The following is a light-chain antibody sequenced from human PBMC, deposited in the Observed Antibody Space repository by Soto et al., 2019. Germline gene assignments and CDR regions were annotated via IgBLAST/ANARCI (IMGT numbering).Light chain of an antibody. V-gene: IGLV2-14*01. Sequence: QCALTQPASGSGSPGQSITISCTGTSTDIGSDDFVSWYQQHPGKAPKLMIYEVTNRPSGVSNRFSGSKSGYTASLTISGLQAEDEADYYCSSYTHYYTWVFGGGTKLTVL. CDR3: SSYTHYYTWV. CDR2: EVT. CDR1: STDIGSDDF. J-gene: IGLJ3*02.